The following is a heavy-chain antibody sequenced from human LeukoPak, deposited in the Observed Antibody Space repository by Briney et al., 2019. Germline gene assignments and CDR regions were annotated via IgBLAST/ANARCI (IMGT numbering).Heavy chain of an antibody. CDR3: ARDSTVTLDY. D-gene: IGHD4-17*01. V-gene: IGHV4-61*02. J-gene: IGHJ4*02. Sequence: SQTLSLTCTVSGGSISSGSYYWSWIRQPAGKGLEWIGRIYTSGSTNYNPSPKSRVTISVDTSKNQFSLKLSSVTAADTAVYYCARDSTVTLDYWGQGTLVTVSS. CDR2: IYTSGST. CDR1: GGSISSGSYY.